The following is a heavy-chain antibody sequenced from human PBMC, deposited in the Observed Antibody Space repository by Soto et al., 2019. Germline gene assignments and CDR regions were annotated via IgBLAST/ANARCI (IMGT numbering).Heavy chain of an antibody. J-gene: IGHJ4*02. Sequence: PSETLSLTCTVSGGSISSSIYYGGWIRQPPGKGLEWIGSIFYSGSTYYNPSFRSRVSMSLDTSKNHFSLRLTSVAAADTAYYYCARVIGGRKLFDYWGLGTLVTVSS. CDR2: IFYSGST. V-gene: IGHV4-39*07. CDR1: GGSISSSIYY. CDR3: ARVIGGRKLFDY. D-gene: IGHD3-10*01.